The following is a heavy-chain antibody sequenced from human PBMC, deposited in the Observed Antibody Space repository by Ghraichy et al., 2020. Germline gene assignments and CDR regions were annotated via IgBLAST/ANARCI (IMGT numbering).Heavy chain of an antibody. CDR3: VRAPSGWSTIYYSSYWYFDL. J-gene: IGHJ2*01. CDR2: IKQDGSER. Sequence: GGSLRLSCAVSGVTFRTYWMSWVRQAPGKGLEWVANIKQDGSERYYVDSVKGRFTISRDNAKNSLYLQMNSLRAEDTAVYYCVRAPSGWSTIYYSSYWYFDLWGRGTLVTVFS. V-gene: IGHV3-7*03. D-gene: IGHD6-19*01. CDR1: GVTFRTYW.